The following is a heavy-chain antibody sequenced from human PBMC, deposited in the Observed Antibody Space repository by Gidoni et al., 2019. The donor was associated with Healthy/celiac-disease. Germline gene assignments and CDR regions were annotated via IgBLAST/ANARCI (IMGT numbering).Heavy chain of an antibody. CDR2: INHSGST. CDR3: ARMIRRGGNAFDY. D-gene: IGHD2-15*01. Sequence: QVQLQQWRAGLLTPSENLSLTCAVYGGSFSGYYWSWVRQTPGKGLEWIGEINHSGSTNYNPSLKSRVTISVDTSKNQFSLKLSSVTAADTAVYYCARMIRRGGNAFDYWGQGTLVTVSS. V-gene: IGHV4-34*01. CDR1: GGSFSGYY. J-gene: IGHJ4*02.